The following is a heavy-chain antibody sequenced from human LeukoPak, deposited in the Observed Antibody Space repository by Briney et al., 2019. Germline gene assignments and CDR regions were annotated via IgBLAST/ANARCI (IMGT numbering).Heavy chain of an antibody. V-gene: IGHV3-48*01. D-gene: IGHD2-2*01. Sequence: PGGSLRLSCAASGFTFSSYSMNWVRQAPGKGLEWISYISSTSSAIYYADSVKGRFTISRDNAKNSLYLQMNSLRAEDTGLYYCAGYCSAASCYGVDYWGQGTLVTVSS. J-gene: IGHJ4*02. CDR2: ISSTSSAI. CDR3: AGYCSAASCYGVDY. CDR1: GFTFSSYS.